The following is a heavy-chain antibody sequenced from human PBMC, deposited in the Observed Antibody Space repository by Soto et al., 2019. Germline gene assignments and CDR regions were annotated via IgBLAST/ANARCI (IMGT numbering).Heavy chain of an antibody. J-gene: IGHJ4*02. V-gene: IGHV1-2*02. Sequence: GXSGNFSCKGSVYIFRSLYIHWVRPAPGQGPEWMGWIYPKTGDTNYSQKFHGRVTMTGDTSTSTAYMELRMLTSDDTAVYYCARGVYCRNTSCSFYFDSWGQGTLVTVSS. CDR1: VYIFRSLY. D-gene: IGHD2-2*01. CDR3: ARGVYCRNTSCSFYFDS. CDR2: IYPKTGDT.